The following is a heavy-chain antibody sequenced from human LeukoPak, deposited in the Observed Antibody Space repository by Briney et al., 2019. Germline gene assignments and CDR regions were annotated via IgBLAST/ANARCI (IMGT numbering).Heavy chain of an antibody. J-gene: IGHJ6*03. V-gene: IGHV4-4*07. CDR3: ARDLEQRGYYYYYYGDV. Sequence: PSETLSLTCTVSGGSISSYYWSWIRQPAGKGLEWIGRIYTSGSTNYNPSLKSRLTMSVDTSKNQFSLKLSSVTAADTAVYYCARDLEQRGYYYYYYGDVWGKGTTVTVSS. CDR1: GGSISSYY. D-gene: IGHD6-25*01. CDR2: IYTSGST.